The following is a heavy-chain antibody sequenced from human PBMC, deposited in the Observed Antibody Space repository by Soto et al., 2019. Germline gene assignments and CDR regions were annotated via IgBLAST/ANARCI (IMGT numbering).Heavy chain of an antibody. Sequence: GESLKISCAASGFTFSRYAMGWVRQAPGKGLEWVSSIGGSDISTYYADSVKGRFTISRDNSKNTLYVQMNSLRAEDTAVYYCATSRSASMATNDCGGQGTLDTVSS. D-gene: IGHD5-12*01. CDR1: GFTFSRYA. CDR2: IGGSDIST. CDR3: ATSRSASMATNDC. V-gene: IGHV3-23*01. J-gene: IGHJ4*02.